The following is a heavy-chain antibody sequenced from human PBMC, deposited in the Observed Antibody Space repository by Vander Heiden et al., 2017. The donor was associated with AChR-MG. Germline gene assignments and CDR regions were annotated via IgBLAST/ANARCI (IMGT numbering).Heavy chain of an antibody. CDR1: GFTFGSYA. D-gene: IGHD2-2*01. V-gene: IGHV3-23*01. CDR3: AKVDCSSTSCSYYYYGMDV. J-gene: IGHJ6*02. CDR2: ISGSGGST. Sequence: EVQLLESGGGLVQPGGSLRLSCAASGFTFGSYAMSWVRQAPGKGLEWVSAISGSGGSTYYADSVKGRFTISRDNSKNTLYLQMNSLRAEDTAVYYCAKVDCSSTSCSYYYYGMDVWGQGTTVTVSS.